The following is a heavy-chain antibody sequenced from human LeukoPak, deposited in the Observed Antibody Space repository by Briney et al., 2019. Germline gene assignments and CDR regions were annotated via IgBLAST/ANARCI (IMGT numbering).Heavy chain of an antibody. CDR1: GFTFSSYW. J-gene: IGHJ4*02. CDR3: ARARDGYGGNFDY. V-gene: IGHV3-20*04. Sequence: PGGSLRLSCAASGFTFSSYWMSWVRQAPGKGLEWVSGINWNGGSTGYADSVKGRFTISRDNAKNSLYLQMNSLRAEDTAVYYCARARDGYGGNFDYWGQGTLVTVSS. CDR2: INWNGGST. D-gene: IGHD5-24*01.